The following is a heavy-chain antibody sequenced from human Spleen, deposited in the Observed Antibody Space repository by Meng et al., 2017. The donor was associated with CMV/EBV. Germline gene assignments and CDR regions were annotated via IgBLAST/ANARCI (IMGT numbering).Heavy chain of an antibody. CDR1: GFTFSNYA. V-gene: IGHV3-23*01. Sequence: GESLKISCAASGFTFSNYAMTWVRQAPGQGLEYVSTINDNGRTSFYADSVKGRFTISRDNSKNTVFLQMNSLTADDTAVYYCAKGEWELPTFFDSWGQGMLVTVSS. J-gene: IGHJ4*02. CDR2: INDNGRTS. CDR3: AKGEWELPTFFDS. D-gene: IGHD1-26*01.